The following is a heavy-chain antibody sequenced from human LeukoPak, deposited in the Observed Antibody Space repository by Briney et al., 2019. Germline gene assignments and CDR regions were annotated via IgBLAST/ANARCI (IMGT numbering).Heavy chain of an antibody. CDR2: ISGGGETT. CDR1: GFTFSSYR. Sequence: GGSLRLSCVASGFTFSSYRLNWFRQAPGKGLEWVSSISGGGETTYYADSAKGRFTISRDNSQNTLYLQMSSLGAEDTAVYYCARDYADYVGYFFFDYWGQGTLVTVSS. D-gene: IGHD4-17*01. V-gene: IGHV3-23*01. J-gene: IGHJ4*02. CDR3: ARDYADYVGYFFFDY.